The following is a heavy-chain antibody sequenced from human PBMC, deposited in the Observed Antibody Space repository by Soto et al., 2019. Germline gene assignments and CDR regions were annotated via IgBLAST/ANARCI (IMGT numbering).Heavy chain of an antibody. CDR1: GGSISSGGYY. D-gene: IGHD7-27*01. CDR3: ARDRDPLGPFFDY. V-gene: IGHV4-31*03. Sequence: SETLSLTCTVSGGSISSGGYYWSWIRQHPGKGLEWIGYIYYSGSTYYNPSLKSRVTISVDTSKNQFSLKLSSVTAADTAVYYCARDRDPLGPFFDYWGQGTLVTVSS. J-gene: IGHJ4*02. CDR2: IYYSGST.